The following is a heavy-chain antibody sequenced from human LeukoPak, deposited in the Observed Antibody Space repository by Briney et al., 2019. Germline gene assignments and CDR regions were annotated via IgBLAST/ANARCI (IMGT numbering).Heavy chain of an antibody. D-gene: IGHD6-19*01. CDR3: AKSGGSSGWLY. V-gene: IGHV3-23*01. CDR1: GFTFSSSA. Sequence: PGRSLRLSCAASGFTFSSSAMSWGRQAPGKGLEWLSGISGSGGGTYYADSVKGRFTISRDDSKNTLYLQMHSLRAEDTAVYYCAKSGGSSGWLYWGQGTLVTVSS. J-gene: IGHJ4*02. CDR2: ISGSGGGT.